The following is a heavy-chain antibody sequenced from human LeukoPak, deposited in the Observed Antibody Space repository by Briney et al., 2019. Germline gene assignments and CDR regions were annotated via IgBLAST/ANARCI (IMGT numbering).Heavy chain of an antibody. Sequence: PGGSLRLSCEASGFTLNKYWMHWVRQAPGKGLVWVSRITGDGSDIAYADSVKGRFTVSRDDAKNTLFLQMNSLRVEDTAIYYCARDAYTTTSNWLDHWAQGTLVTVSS. D-gene: IGHD4-17*01. CDR2: ITGDGSDI. CDR1: GFTLNKYW. V-gene: IGHV3-74*01. CDR3: ARDAYTTTSNWLDH. J-gene: IGHJ5*02.